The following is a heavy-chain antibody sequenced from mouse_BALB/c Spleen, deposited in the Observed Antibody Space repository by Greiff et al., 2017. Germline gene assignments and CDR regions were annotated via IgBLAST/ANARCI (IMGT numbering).Heavy chain of an antibody. CDR1: GYTFSSYW. CDR2: ILPGSGST. V-gene: IGHV1-9*01. D-gene: IGHD1-1*01. J-gene: IGHJ4*01. CDR3: ARRDYYGSRYGAMDY. Sequence: VQLQQSGAELMKPGASVKISCKATGYTFSSYWIEWVKQRPGHGLEWIGEILPGSGSTNYNEKFKGKATFTADTSSNTAYMQLSSLTSEDSAVYYCARRDYYGSRYGAMDYWGQGTSVTVSS.